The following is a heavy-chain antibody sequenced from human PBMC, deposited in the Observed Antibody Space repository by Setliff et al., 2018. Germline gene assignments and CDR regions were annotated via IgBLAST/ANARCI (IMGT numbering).Heavy chain of an antibody. CDR1: GGTFSSYT. CDR2: IIPIFATT. V-gene: IGHV1-69*05. CDR3: ATSPYSDTSTYSSNFFDY. Sequence: GASVKVSCKASGGTFSSYTITWMRQAPGQGLEWMGRIIPIFATTDYAQKFQGRVTITTDDSTSTAYMALSSLRSEDTAVYYCATSPYSDTSTYSSNFFDYWGQGTLVTVS. J-gene: IGHJ4*02. D-gene: IGHD3-22*01.